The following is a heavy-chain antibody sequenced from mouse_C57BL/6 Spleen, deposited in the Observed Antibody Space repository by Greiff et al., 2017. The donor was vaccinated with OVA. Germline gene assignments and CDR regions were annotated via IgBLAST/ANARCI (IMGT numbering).Heavy chain of an antibody. CDR2: INPYNGGT. CDR3: ARDYGDYFDY. J-gene: IGHJ2*01. D-gene: IGHD1-1*02. Sequence: EVQLQQSGPVLVKPGASVKMSCKASGYTFTDYYMNWVKQSHGKSLEWIGVINPYNGGTSYNQKFKGKATLTVDKSSSTAYMELNSLTSEDSAVYYCARDYGDYFDYWGQGTTLTVSS. CDR1: GYTFTDYY. V-gene: IGHV1-19*01.